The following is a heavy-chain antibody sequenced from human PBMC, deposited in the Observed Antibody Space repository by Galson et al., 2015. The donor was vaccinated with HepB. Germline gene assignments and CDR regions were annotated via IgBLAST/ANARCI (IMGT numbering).Heavy chain of an antibody. CDR3: TRDPGGDLDFDY. J-gene: IGHJ4*02. Sequence: SLRLSCAASGFSFSGFGMTWVRQTPGKGLEWVAHINIYNRLSYVDSVKGRFTISRDNAKASVYLQMSSLRDADTAVSYCTRDPGGDLDFDYWGQGVLVTVSS. CDR2: INIYNRL. CDR1: GFSFSGFG. V-gene: IGHV3-69-1*01. D-gene: IGHD2-21*02.